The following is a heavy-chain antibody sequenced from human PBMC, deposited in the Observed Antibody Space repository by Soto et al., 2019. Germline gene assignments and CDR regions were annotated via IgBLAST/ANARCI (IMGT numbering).Heavy chain of an antibody. D-gene: IGHD3-3*01. Sequence: QVQLVQSGAEVKRPGASVKVSCKTSGYTFTVNFIHWARQAPGQGLEWMGWVNPNSGVTKYAQRFQGRVTMTRDTSITTADMELCSLTSDYTALYYCAREGFGSGVPWRVMDDWGQGTTVTVSS. CDR3: AREGFGSGVPWRVMDD. J-gene: IGHJ6*02. CDR2: VNPNSGVT. V-gene: IGHV1-2*02. CDR1: GYTFTVNF.